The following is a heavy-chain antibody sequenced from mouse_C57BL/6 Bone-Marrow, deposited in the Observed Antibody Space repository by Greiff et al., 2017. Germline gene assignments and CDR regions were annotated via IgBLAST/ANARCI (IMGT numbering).Heavy chain of an antibody. J-gene: IGHJ4*01. V-gene: IGHV5-4*01. Sequence: EVQVVESGGGLVKPGGSLKLSCAASGFTFSSYAMSWVRQTPEKRLEWVATISDGGSYTYYPDNVKGRFTISRDNAKNNLYLQMSHLKSEDPAMYYCARVLLYYYAMDYWGQGTSVTVSS. CDR3: ARVLLYYYAMDY. CDR2: ISDGGSYT. CDR1: GFTFSSYA.